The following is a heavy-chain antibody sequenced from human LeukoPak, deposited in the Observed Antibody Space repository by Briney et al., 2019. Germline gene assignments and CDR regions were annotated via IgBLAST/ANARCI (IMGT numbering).Heavy chain of an antibody. CDR1: GGSVSSGSYY. V-gene: IGHV4-61*01. D-gene: IGHD3-22*01. Sequence: SETLSLTCTVSGGSVSSGSYYWSWIRQPPGKGLEWIGYIYYSGSTNYNPSLKSRVTISVDTSKNQFSLKLSSVIAADTAVYYCARVRMGLLPFDYWGQGTLVTVSS. J-gene: IGHJ4*02. CDR2: IYYSGST. CDR3: ARVRMGLLPFDY.